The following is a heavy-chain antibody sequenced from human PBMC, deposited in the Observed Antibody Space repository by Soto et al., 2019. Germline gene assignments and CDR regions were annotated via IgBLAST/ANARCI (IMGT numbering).Heavy chain of an antibody. J-gene: IGHJ3*02. D-gene: IGHD2-8*02. Sequence: GSLRLSCAASGFICSSYDMSWVRQAPGKGLEWVSTILVDGRTFYVDSVKGRFTISRDSSKNTVYLQMNSLTAGDTALYYCAKATATGGGAFDICGQGTMVTVSS. CDR3: AKATATGGGAFDI. CDR2: ILVDGRT. V-gene: IGHV3-23*01. CDR1: GFICSSYD.